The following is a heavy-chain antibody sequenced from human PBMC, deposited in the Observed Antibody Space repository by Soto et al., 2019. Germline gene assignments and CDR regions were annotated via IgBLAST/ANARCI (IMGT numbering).Heavy chain of an antibody. V-gene: IGHV4-61*08. D-gene: IGHD6-13*01. Sequence: PSETLSLTCTVSGGSIDSGDYYWSWIRQPPGKGLEWIGYVYYSGTTNYNPSLKSRVTMSVDTSKNQFSLKLSSVTAADTAVYYCARASFPGIAAANWFDPWGQGTLVTVSS. CDR2: VYYSGTT. CDR3: ARASFPGIAAANWFDP. CDR1: GGSIDSGDYY. J-gene: IGHJ5*02.